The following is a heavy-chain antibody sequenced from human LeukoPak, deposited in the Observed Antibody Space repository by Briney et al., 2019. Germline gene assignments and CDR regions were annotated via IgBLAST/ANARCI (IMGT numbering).Heavy chain of an antibody. V-gene: IGHV3-23*01. Sequence: GGSLRLSCAASGFTFSSYAMSWVRQAPGKWLEWVSAISGSGGSTYYADSVKGRFTISRDNSKNTLYLQMNSLRAEDTAVYYCAKLIVVVTAPGIDYWGQGTLVTVSS. CDR3: AKLIVVVTAPGIDY. CDR1: GFTFSSYA. J-gene: IGHJ4*02. CDR2: ISGSGGST. D-gene: IGHD2-21*02.